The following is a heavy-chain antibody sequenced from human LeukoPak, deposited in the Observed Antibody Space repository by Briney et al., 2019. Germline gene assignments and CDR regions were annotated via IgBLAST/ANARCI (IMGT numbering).Heavy chain of an antibody. V-gene: IGHV3-48*04. CDR2: ISSSSSTI. Sequence: AGGSLRLSCAASGFTFSSYSMNWVRQAPGKGLEWVSYISSSSSTIYYADSVKGRFTISRDNAKNSLYLQMNSLRAEDTAVYYCAREGELRYFDRGFDYWGQGTLVTVSS. D-gene: IGHD3-9*01. J-gene: IGHJ4*02. CDR3: AREGELRYFDRGFDY. CDR1: GFTFSSYS.